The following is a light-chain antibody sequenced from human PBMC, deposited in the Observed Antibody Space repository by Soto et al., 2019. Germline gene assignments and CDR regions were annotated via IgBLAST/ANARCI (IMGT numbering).Light chain of an antibody. J-gene: IGLJ3*02. CDR3: PVCDGSLSGGV. Sequence: QSVLTQPPSASGTPGQRVTISCSGSSSNIGKNYVYWYQQLPGTAPKLLINSNNQRPSGGPDRFSGSKSGTSASLAISGLQSDDEAAYCPVCDGSLSGGVFGAGTKLTVL. V-gene: IGLV1-47*01. CDR1: SSNIGKNY. CDR2: SNN.